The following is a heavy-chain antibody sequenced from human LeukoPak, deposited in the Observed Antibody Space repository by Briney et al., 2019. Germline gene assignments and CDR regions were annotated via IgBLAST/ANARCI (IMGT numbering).Heavy chain of an antibody. J-gene: IGHJ3*02. CDR3: AIDSVYGSGSYAFDI. Sequence: GGSLRLSCAASGFTFSSYAMSWVRQAPGKGLEWVSDISGSGGSTYYADSVKGRFTISRDNSKNTLYLQMTSLRAEDTAVYYCAIDSVYGSGSYAFDIWGQGTMVTVSS. V-gene: IGHV3-23*01. CDR1: GFTFSSYA. D-gene: IGHD3-10*01. CDR2: ISGSGGST.